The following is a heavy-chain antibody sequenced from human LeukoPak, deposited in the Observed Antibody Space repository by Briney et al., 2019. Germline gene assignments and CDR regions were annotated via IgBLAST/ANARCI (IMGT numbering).Heavy chain of an antibody. J-gene: IGHJ5*02. V-gene: IGHV1-18*01. D-gene: IGHD3-16*02. Sequence: GASVKVSCKASGYTFTSYGISWVRQAPGQGLEWMGWISAYNGNTNYAQKLQGRVTMTTDTSTSTAYMELRSLRSDDTAVYYCARDGMITFGGVIVTYNWFDPWGQGTLVTVSS. CDR2: ISAYNGNT. CDR1: GYTFTSYG. CDR3: ARDGMITFGGVIVTYNWFDP.